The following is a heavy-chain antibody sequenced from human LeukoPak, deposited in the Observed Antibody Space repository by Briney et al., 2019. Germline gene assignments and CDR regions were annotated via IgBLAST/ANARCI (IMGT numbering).Heavy chain of an antibody. J-gene: IGHJ4*02. D-gene: IGHD3-3*01. CDR2: IKQDGSEK. Sequence: GGSLRLSCAASGFTFSSYWMSWVRQAPGKGLEWVASIKQDGSEKYYVDSVKGRLPIYRDNANNSLYLQMNSLRAEDTAVFYCARDRGGTDDFWSGYYTGYFDYWGQGTLVTVSS. CDR3: ARDRGGTDDFWSGYYTGYFDY. V-gene: IGHV3-7*01. CDR1: GFTFSSYW.